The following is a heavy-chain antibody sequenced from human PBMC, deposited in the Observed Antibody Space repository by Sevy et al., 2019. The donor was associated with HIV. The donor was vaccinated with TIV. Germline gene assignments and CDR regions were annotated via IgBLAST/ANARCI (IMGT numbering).Heavy chain of an antibody. CDR3: AKVLHIVVVPAAIDYYYGMDV. CDR2: IRFDGTIK. Sequence: GGSLRLSCAASGFTFSTYGMHWVRQAPGKGLEWVAFIRFDGTIKYYTASVKGRLTISRDNSKNTLYLQMNSLRAEDTAVYFCAKVLHIVVVPAAIDYYYGMDVWGQGTTVTVSS. V-gene: IGHV3-30*02. D-gene: IGHD2-2*01. J-gene: IGHJ6*02. CDR1: GFTFSTYG.